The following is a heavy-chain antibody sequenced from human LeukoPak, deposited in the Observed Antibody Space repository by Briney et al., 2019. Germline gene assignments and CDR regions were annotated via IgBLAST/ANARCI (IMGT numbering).Heavy chain of an antibody. Sequence: GASVKVSCKASGYTFGGYYIHWVRQAPGQGLEWMGWINPNTGGTKYAQRFQDRVTMTRDTSISTAYMEVSRLRSDDTAVYYCARQTHYYDSSGYYYEFNNGLDYWGQGTLVTVSS. D-gene: IGHD3-22*01. CDR1: GYTFGGYY. V-gene: IGHV1-2*02. CDR2: INPNTGGT. J-gene: IGHJ4*02. CDR3: ARQTHYYDSSGYYYEFNNGLDY.